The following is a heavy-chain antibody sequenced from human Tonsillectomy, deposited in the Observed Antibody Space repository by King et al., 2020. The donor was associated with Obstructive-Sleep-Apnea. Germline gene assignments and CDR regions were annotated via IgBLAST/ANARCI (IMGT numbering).Heavy chain of an antibody. D-gene: IGHD2-2*01. Sequence: VQLVESGGGVVQPGRSLRLSCAASGFTFSSYGMHWVRQAPGKGLEWVALMSYDGNNKFYADSVKGRFTISRDTAKSTLYLQMSSLRAEDTAVYFCASAAMRAPAFDYWGQGTLVTVSS. CDR1: GFTFSSYG. J-gene: IGHJ4*02. V-gene: IGHV3-30*03. CDR3: ASAAMRAPAFDY. CDR2: MSYDGNNK.